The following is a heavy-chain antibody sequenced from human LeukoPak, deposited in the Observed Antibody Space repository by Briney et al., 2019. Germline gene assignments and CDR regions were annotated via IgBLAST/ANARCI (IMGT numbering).Heavy chain of an antibody. CDR2: IYYSGST. D-gene: IGHD1-26*01. CDR1: GGSISSYY. V-gene: IGHV4-59*01. CDR3: ARDRGIVGATWPYYYYGMDV. Sequence: SETVSLTCTVSGGSISSYYWSWIRQPPGKGLEWIGYIYYSGSTNYNPSLKSRVTISVDTSKNQFSLKLSSVTAADTAVYYCARDRGIVGATWPYYYYGMDVWGQGTTVTVSS. J-gene: IGHJ6*02.